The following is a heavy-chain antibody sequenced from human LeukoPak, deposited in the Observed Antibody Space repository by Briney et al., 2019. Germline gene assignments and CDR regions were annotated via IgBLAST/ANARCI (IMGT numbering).Heavy chain of an antibody. CDR2: ISSSSSTI. D-gene: IGHD2-21*02. J-gene: IGHJ3*02. CDR3: AAHYCGGDCYPHRDAFDI. CDR1: GFTSSSYS. Sequence: GGSLRLSCAASGFTSSSYSMNWVRQAPGKGLEWVSYISSSSSTIYYADSVKGRFTISRDNAKNSLYLQMNSLRAEDTAVYYCAAHYCGGDCYPHRDAFDIWGQGTMVTVSS. V-gene: IGHV3-48*01.